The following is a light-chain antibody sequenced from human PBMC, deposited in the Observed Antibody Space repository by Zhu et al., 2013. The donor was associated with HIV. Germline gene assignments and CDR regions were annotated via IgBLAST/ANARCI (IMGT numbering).Light chain of an antibody. V-gene: IGKV3D-15*01. CDR1: QSVRSN. CDR3: QHHHISMYT. CDR2: GAF. Sequence: EIVMTQSPATLSVSPGETATLSCRASQSVRSNLAWYQHKPGQAPRLLIYGAFMRATGIPDRFSGSGSGTDFTLTISRLEPEDFAVYYCQHHHISMYTLGQGTKVEIK. J-gene: IGKJ2*01.